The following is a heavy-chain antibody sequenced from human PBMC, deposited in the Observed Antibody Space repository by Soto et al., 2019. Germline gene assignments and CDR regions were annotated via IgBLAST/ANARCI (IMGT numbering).Heavy chain of an antibody. CDR2: IYYSGST. D-gene: IGHD5-18*01. Sequence: PSETLSLTCTVSGGSISSYYWSWLRQPPGKGLEWIGYIYYSGSTNYNPSLKSRVTISVDTSNNQFSLKLSSVTAADTDVYYCARRYGSCFDYWGQGTLVTVSS. CDR3: ARRYGSCFDY. J-gene: IGHJ4*02. V-gene: IGHV4-59*08. CDR1: GGSISSYY.